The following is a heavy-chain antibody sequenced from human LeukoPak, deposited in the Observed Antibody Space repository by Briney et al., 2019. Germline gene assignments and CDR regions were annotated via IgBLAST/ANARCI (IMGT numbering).Heavy chain of an antibody. D-gene: IGHD6-13*01. CDR1: GFTFSSYG. V-gene: IGHV3-30*03. CDR3: AREYSSSWPRVVVSIPLRTFDY. J-gene: IGHJ4*02. CDR2: ISYDGSNE. Sequence: GGSLRLSCAASGFTFSSYGMLWVRQAPGKGLEWVAVISYDGSNEYYADSVKGRFTISRDNSKNTLYLQMNSLRAEDTAVYYCAREYSSSWPRVVVSIPLRTFDYWGQGTLVTVSS.